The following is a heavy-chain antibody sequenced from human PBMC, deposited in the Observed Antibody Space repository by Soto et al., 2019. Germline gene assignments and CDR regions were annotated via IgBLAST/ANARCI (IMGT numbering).Heavy chain of an antibody. CDR1: GGSISSSSYY. Sequence: QLQLQESGPGLVKPSETLSLTCTVSGGSISSSSYYWGWIRQPPGKGLEWIGSVYYSGSTYYNPSLKSRVTRSVDTSKNQFSLKLSSVTAADASLYYCARTYSNGYGDWFDPWGQGTLVTVSS. D-gene: IGHD6-19*01. V-gene: IGHV4-39*01. J-gene: IGHJ5*02. CDR2: VYYSGST. CDR3: ARTYSNGYGDWFDP.